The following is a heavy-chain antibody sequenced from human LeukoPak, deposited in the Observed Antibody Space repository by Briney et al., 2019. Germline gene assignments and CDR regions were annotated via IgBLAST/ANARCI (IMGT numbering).Heavy chain of an antibody. CDR3: ARDLRVVITGSFDS. D-gene: IGHD3-22*01. Sequence: SGGSLRLSCAASGFSFDDYGLTWVRHAPGKGLEWVSGINWNGDSTDYADSVKGRFTISRDNAKNSLYLQMNSLRAEDTALYYCARDLRVVITGSFDSWGQGTLVTVSS. CDR2: INWNGDST. CDR1: GFSFDDYG. J-gene: IGHJ4*02. V-gene: IGHV3-20*04.